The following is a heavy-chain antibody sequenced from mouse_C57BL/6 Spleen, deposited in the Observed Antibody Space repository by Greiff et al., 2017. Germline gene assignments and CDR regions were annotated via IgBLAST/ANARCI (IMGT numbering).Heavy chain of an antibody. CDR2: IYPGDGDT. CDR3: AKTQTGTLFDY. J-gene: IGHJ2*01. Sequence: QVQLQQSGPELVKPGASVKISCKASGYAFSSSWMNWVKQRPGKGLEWIGRIYPGDGDTNYNGKFKGKATLTADKSSSTAYMQLSNLTSEDSAVYFCAKTQTGTLFDYWGQGTTLTVSS. CDR1: GYAFSSSW. V-gene: IGHV1-82*01. D-gene: IGHD4-1*01.